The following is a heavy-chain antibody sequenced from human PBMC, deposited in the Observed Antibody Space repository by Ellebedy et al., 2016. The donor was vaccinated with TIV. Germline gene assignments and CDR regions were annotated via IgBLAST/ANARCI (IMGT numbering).Heavy chain of an antibody. CDR3: ARHTDYALDY. V-gene: IGHV3-7*02. J-gene: IGHJ4*02. Sequence: PGGSLRLSCAGSGFTFSNYWMSWVRQAPGKGLEWVANIKQDGSEKSYVDSVKGRFTISRDNAKNSLHLQMNGLRAEDTAVYYCARHTDYALDYWGQGALVTVSS. D-gene: IGHD4-17*01. CDR2: IKQDGSEK. CDR1: GFTFSNYW.